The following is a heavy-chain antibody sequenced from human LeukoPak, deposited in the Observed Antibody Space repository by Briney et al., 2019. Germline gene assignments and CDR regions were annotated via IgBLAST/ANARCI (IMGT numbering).Heavy chain of an antibody. J-gene: IGHJ6*02. V-gene: IGHV3-7*01. Sequence: GGSLRLSCAASGFTFSSYWMSWVRQAPGKGLEWVANIKQDGSEKYYVDSVKGRFTISRDNAKNSLYLQMNSLRAEDTAVYYCARSGRYYDFWSGYYHSYGMDVWGQRTTVTVSS. CDR2: IKQDGSEK. CDR1: GFTFSSYW. D-gene: IGHD3-3*01. CDR3: ARSGRYYDFWSGYYHSYGMDV.